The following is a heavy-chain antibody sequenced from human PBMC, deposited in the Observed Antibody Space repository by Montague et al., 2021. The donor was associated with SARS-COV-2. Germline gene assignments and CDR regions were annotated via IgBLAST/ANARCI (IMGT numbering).Heavy chain of an antibody. J-gene: IGHJ4*02. Sequence: SETLSLTCAVSGGSISSSSYYWGWIRQPPGKGLEWIESIYYSGSTYYNPSLKSRVTISVDTSKNQFSLKLNSVTAADTAVYYCAREGGWLSRGSYYFDYWGQGTLVTVSS. CDR1: GGSISSSSYY. V-gene: IGHV4-39*07. D-gene: IGHD3-22*01. CDR3: AREGGWLSRGSYYFDY. CDR2: IYYSGST.